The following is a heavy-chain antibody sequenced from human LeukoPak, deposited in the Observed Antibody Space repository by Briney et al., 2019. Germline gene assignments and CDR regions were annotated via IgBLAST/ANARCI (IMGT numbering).Heavy chain of an antibody. CDR1: GGTFSSYA. D-gene: IGHD2-2*02. Sequence: SVKVSCKASGGTFSSYAISWVRQAPGQGLEWMGGIIPIFGTANYAQKFQGRVTITADESTSTAYMELSSLRSEDTAVYYCARLLGVEPAAIGWFDPWGQGTLVTVSS. CDR2: IIPIFGTA. CDR3: ARLLGVEPAAIGWFDP. J-gene: IGHJ5*02. V-gene: IGHV1-69*13.